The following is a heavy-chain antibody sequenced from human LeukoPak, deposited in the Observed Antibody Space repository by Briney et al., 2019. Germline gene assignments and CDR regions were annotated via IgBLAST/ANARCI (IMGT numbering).Heavy chain of an antibody. CDR2: ISGSGYST. CDR3: AKATYSSNWNLYFDT. V-gene: IGHV3-23*01. Sequence: PGESLRLSCAASGFTFSNFAVSWVRQAPGKALEWVSTISGSGYSTYSADSVKGRFTLSGDSSKNKLFLQMNSLRAEDTAVYYCAKATYSSNWNLYFDTWGQGTLVTVSS. J-gene: IGHJ4*02. D-gene: IGHD6-13*01. CDR1: GFTFSNFA.